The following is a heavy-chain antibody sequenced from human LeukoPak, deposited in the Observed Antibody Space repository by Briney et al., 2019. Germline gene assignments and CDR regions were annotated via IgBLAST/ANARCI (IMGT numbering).Heavy chain of an antibody. CDR1: GYSISSGNY. V-gene: IGHV4-38-2*02. Sequence: KTSETLSLTCSVSGYSISSGNYWGWIRLPPGKGLQWIGCIYHSGSTYYNPSLKSRVTISVDTSKNQFSLKLSSVTTADTAVYYCAKGYCRGNSCYDDRGAFDYWGQGTLVTVSS. CDR3: AKGYCRGNSCYDDRGAFDY. CDR2: IYHSGST. D-gene: IGHD2-2*01. J-gene: IGHJ4*02.